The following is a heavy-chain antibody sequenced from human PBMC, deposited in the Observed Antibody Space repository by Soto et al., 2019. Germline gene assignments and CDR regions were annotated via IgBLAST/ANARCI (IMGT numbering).Heavy chain of an antibody. Sequence: GGSLRLSCAASGFTFSSYAMHWVRQAPGKGLEWVAVISYDGSNKYYADSVKGRFTISRDNSKNTLYLQMNSLRAEDTAVYYCAKAEVTTEVLSPDYYYYGMDVWGQGTTVTVSS. CDR1: GFTFSSYA. J-gene: IGHJ6*02. CDR2: ISYDGSNK. D-gene: IGHD4-4*01. V-gene: IGHV3-30-3*01. CDR3: AKAEVTTEVLSPDYYYYGMDV.